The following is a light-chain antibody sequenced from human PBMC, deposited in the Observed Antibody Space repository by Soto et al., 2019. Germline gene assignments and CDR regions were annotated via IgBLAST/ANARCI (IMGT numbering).Light chain of an antibody. V-gene: IGLV2-23*02. Sequence: ALTQPASVSGSPGQSITISCTGTSSDVGSYDLVSWYQHHPGKAPKVMIYEVSKRPSGLSNRFSASKSGNTASLTISGLQAEDEADYYCSSYAGSTTYVVFGGGTKLTVL. CDR2: EVS. CDR1: SSDVGSYDL. J-gene: IGLJ2*01. CDR3: SSYAGSTTYVV.